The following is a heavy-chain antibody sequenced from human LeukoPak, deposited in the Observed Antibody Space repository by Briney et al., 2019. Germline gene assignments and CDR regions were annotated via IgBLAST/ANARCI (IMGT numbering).Heavy chain of an antibody. J-gene: IGHJ4*02. CDR2: IFTSGTLETSGST. CDR3: ARGVLKTLIVS. D-gene: IGHD3-22*01. CDR1: GASISSYY. Sequence: SETLSLTYTVSGASISSYYWSWIRQPAGKGLEWIGRIFTSGTLETSGSTNYNPSLKSRVTMSVDTSKNQFSLKLSSVTAADTAVYYCARGVLKTLIVSWGQGTLVTVSS. V-gene: IGHV4-4*07.